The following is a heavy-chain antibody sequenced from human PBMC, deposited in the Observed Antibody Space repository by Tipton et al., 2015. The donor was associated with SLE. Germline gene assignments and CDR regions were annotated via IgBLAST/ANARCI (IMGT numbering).Heavy chain of an antibody. CDR2: IYYSGST. Sequence: LRLSCTVSGGSISSSSYYWGWIRQPPGKGLEWIGSIYYSGSTYYNPSLKSRVTISVDTSKNQFSLKLSSVTAADTAVYYCAGERSACSGGSCYPYYSYYMDAWGKGTTVTVSS. CDR1: GGSISSSSYY. CDR3: AGERSACSGGSCYPYYSYYMDA. D-gene: IGHD2-15*01. J-gene: IGHJ6*03. V-gene: IGHV4-39*07.